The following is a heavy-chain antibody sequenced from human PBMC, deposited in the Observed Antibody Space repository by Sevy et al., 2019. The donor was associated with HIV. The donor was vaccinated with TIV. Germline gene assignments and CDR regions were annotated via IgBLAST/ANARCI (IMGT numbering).Heavy chain of an antibody. CDR2: ISDSGIHK. CDR3: ARPSSGWTAGDY. CDR1: GFTLSLYA. J-gene: IGHJ4*02. Sequence: GGSLRLSCAASGFTLSLYAMNWVRQAPGKGLEWVSSISDSGIHKYYADSMKGRFTISRDNAKNSLYLQINSLRVEDTAVYYCARPSSGWTAGDYWGQGTLVTVSS. V-gene: IGHV3-21*01. D-gene: IGHD6-19*01.